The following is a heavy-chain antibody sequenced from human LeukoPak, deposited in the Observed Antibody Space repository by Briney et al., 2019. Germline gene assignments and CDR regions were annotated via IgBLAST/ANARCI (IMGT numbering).Heavy chain of an antibody. CDR3: ARADIVVVVAALFDY. D-gene: IGHD2-15*01. V-gene: IGHV1-18*01. CDR1: GYTFTSYG. Sequence: GASVKVSCRASGYTFTSYGISWVRQAAGQGLEWMGWISAYNGNTNYAQKLQGRVTMTTDTSTSTAYMELRSLRSDDTAVYYCARADIVVVVAALFDYWGQGTLVTVSS. J-gene: IGHJ4*02. CDR2: ISAYNGNT.